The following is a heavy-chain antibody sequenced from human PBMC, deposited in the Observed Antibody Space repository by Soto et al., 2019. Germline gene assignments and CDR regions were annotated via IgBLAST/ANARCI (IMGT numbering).Heavy chain of an antibody. Sequence: QVQLVQSGAEVKKPGSSVKVSCKASGGTFSNYAIAWVRQAPGQGLEWMGGLIPISGTTNYAQKFQGRVTITADESTNTVYMELRSLRSEDTAVYYCARGPYGYYETSGNYYAEYFQHWGQGTLVTVSS. CDR1: GGTFSNYA. J-gene: IGHJ1*01. CDR2: LIPISGTT. V-gene: IGHV1-69*12. D-gene: IGHD3-22*01. CDR3: ARGPYGYYETSGNYYAEYFQH.